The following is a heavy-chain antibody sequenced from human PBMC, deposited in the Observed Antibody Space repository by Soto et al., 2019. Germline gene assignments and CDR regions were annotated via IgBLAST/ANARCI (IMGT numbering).Heavy chain of an antibody. D-gene: IGHD3-10*01. V-gene: IGHV3-33*01. Sequence: VAVIWYDGSNKYYADSVKGRFTISRDNSKNTLYLQMNSLRAEDTAVYYCARDGELLWFGELFTDLDYWGQGTLVTVSS. CDR2: IWYDGSNK. CDR3: ARDGELLWFGELFTDLDY. J-gene: IGHJ4*02.